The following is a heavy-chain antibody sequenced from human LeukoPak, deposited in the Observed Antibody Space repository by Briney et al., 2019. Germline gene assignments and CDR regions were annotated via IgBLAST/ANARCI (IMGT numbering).Heavy chain of an antibody. CDR2: ISGSGGTT. D-gene: IGHD5-18*01. Sequence: QPGGSLRLSCAASGFTFSSYAMSWVRQAPRKGLEWDSAISGSGGTTYYADSVKGRFTISRDNSKNTLFLQMNSLRAEDTAVYYCAKQAAMVSFDYWGQGTLVTVSS. V-gene: IGHV3-23*01. J-gene: IGHJ4*02. CDR3: AKQAAMVSFDY. CDR1: GFTFSSYA.